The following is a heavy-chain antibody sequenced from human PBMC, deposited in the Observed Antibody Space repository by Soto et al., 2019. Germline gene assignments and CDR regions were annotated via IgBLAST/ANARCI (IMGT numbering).Heavy chain of an antibody. Sequence: AAVKVSCKASGWTLTSYGISWVRQAPGQGLEWMGWISAYNGNTNYAQKLQGRVTMTTDTSTSTAYMELRSLRSDDTAVYYCARVMGMVRGVNSSRWFDPWGQGTLVTVYS. CDR2: ISAYNGNT. D-gene: IGHD3-10*01. CDR3: ARVMGMVRGVNSSRWFDP. V-gene: IGHV1-18*04. J-gene: IGHJ5*02. CDR1: GWTLTSYG.